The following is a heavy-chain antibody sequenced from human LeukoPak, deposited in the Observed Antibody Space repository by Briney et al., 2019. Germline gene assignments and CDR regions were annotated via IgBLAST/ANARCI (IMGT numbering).Heavy chain of an antibody. CDR3: AKDNRRHYTSGPNPDSLH. J-gene: IGHJ4*02. Sequence: GGSLGLSCVVSGFNSEDHAMHWVRQAPGKGLEWVSGIYWSSSGTGYADSVKGRFTVSRDSAKNSLYLQMSSLRVEDTAFYYCAKDNRRHYTSGPNPDSLHWGQGALVTVSS. CDR2: IYWSSSGT. V-gene: IGHV3-9*02. D-gene: IGHD6-19*01. CDR1: GFNSEDHA.